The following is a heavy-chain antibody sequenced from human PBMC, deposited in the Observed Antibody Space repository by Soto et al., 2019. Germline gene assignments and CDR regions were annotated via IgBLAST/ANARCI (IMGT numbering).Heavy chain of an antibody. D-gene: IGHD2-8*01. CDR1: GGSISSGGYS. J-gene: IGHJ4*02. CDR3: ARGSYCTNGVCFDY. CDR2: IYHSGST. Sequence: SETLSLTCAVSGGSISSGGYSWSWIRQPPGKGLEWIGYIYHSGSTYYNPSLKSRVTISVDRSKNQFSLKLSSVTAADTAVYYCARGSYCTNGVCFDYWGQGTLVTVSS. V-gene: IGHV4-30-2*01.